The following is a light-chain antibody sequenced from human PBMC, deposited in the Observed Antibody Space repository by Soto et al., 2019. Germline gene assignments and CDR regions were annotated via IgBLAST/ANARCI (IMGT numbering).Light chain of an antibody. CDR1: QGIRND. CDR3: LQDYNYPPT. V-gene: IGKV1-6*01. J-gene: IGKJ1*01. CDR2: AAS. Sequence: AIQMTQSPSSLSASVGDRVTITCRASQGIRNDLGWYQQKPGKAPKLLIYAASSLQSGVPSRFSGSGSGTDFTLTISILQPEDFVTYYCLQDYNYPPTFGQGTKVEIK.